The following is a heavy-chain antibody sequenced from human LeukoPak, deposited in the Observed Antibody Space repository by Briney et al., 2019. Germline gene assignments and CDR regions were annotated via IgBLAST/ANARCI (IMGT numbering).Heavy chain of an antibody. CDR3: ARTSGYCSGGSCHDAFDI. CDR2: IYHSGST. J-gene: IGHJ3*02. D-gene: IGHD2-15*01. Sequence: NPSETLSLTCAVSGGSISSGGYSWSWIRQPPGKGLEWIGYIYHSGSTYYNPSLKSRVTISVDRSKNQFSLKLSSVTAADTAVYYCARTSGYCSGGSCHDAFDIWGQGTMVTVSS. CDR1: GGSISSGGYS. V-gene: IGHV4-30-2*01.